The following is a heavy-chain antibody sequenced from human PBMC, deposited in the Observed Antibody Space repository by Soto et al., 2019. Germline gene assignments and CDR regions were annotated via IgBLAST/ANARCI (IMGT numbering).Heavy chain of an antibody. Sequence: PSETLSLTCSVSGGSVSNKTYYWSWIRQPPGKRLEWIGYVYYSGTTNYNPSLKSRVTISVDLSKNQFSLRLSSVTTADTALYYCARTTAVPDTLRSRYFFDYWGQGTLVTVSS. CDR3: ARTTAVPDTLRSRYFFDY. D-gene: IGHD4-17*01. CDR2: VYYSGTT. V-gene: IGHV4-61*01. J-gene: IGHJ4*02. CDR1: GGSVSNKTYY.